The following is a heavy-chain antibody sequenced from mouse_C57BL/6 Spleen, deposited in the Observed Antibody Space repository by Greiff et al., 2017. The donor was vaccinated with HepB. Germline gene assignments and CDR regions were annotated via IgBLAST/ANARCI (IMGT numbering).Heavy chain of an antibody. J-gene: IGHJ1*03. D-gene: IGHD1-1*01. CDR2: IRSKSSNYAT. CDR1: GFTFNTYA. CDR3: VRAYYGSSYRYFDV. V-gene: IGHV10-3*01. Sequence: EVKLVESGGGLVQPKGSLKLSCAASGFTFNTYAMHWVRQAPGKGLEWVARIRSKSSNYATYYADSVKERFTISRDDSQSMLYLQMNNLKTEDTAMYYWVRAYYGSSYRYFDVWGTGTTVTVSS.